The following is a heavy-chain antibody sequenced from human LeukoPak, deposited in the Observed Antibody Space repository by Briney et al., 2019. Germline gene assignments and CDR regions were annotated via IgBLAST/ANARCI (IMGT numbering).Heavy chain of an antibody. CDR3: AKASTSGGDYYGMDV. J-gene: IGHJ6*02. Sequence: GGSLRLSCAASGFTFSSYDMSWVRQAPGKGLEWVSDISGSGGRTNHADSVNGRFTISRDNPKNTLYVQMNSLRGEDTAVYYCAKASTSGGDYYGMDVWGQGTTVTVSS. CDR1: GFTFSSYD. D-gene: IGHD5-12*01. V-gene: IGHV3-23*01. CDR2: ISGSGGRT.